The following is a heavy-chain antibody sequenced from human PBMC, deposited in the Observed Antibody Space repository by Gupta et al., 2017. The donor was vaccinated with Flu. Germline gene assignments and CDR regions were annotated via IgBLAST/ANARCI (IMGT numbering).Heavy chain of an antibody. V-gene: IGHV4-59*01. CDR2: AYHSGTT. D-gene: IGHD5-18*01. CDR3: ARVNQLLPDY. Sequence: LEWVGYAYHSGTTNYNPSLKSRVTVSVHTSKNQVSLHLSSMTAADTAVYFCARVNQLLPDYWGQGTLVTVSS. J-gene: IGHJ4*02.